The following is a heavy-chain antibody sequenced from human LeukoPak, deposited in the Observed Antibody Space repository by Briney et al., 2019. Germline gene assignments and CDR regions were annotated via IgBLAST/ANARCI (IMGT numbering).Heavy chain of an antibody. V-gene: IGHV4-59*01. Sequence: SETLSLTCTVSGGSISSYYWSWIRQPPGKGLEWIGYIYYSGSTNYNPSLKSRVTISVDTSKNQFSLKLSSVTAADTAVYYCARGRAAAGTVRWFDPWGQGTLVNVSS. CDR2: IYYSGST. D-gene: IGHD6-13*01. CDR1: GGSISSYY. CDR3: ARGRAAAGTVRWFDP. J-gene: IGHJ5*02.